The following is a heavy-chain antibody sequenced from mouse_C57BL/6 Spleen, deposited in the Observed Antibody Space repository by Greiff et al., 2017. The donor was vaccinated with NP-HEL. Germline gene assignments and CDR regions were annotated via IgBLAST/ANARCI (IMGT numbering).Heavy chain of an antibody. CDR1: GYTFTDYY. Sequence: EVKLQQSGPELVKPGASVKISCKASGYTFTDYYMNWVKQSHGKSLEWIGDINPNNGGTSYNQKFKGKATLTVDKSSSTAYMELRSLTSEDSAVYYCARSYFDVWGTGTTVTVSS. J-gene: IGHJ1*03. CDR3: ARSYFDV. CDR2: INPNNGGT. V-gene: IGHV1-26*01.